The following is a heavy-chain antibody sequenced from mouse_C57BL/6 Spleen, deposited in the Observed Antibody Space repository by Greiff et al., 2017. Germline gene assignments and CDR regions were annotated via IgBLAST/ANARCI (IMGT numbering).Heavy chain of an antibody. CDR3: ARSPYGNYWYFDV. J-gene: IGHJ1*03. CDR1: SYTFTSYW. D-gene: IGHD2-1*01. Sequence: QVQLQQPGAELVRPGSSVKLSCKASSYTFTSYWMHWVKQRPIQGLEWIGNIDPSDSETHYNQKFKDKATLTVDKSSSTAYMQLSSLTSEDSAVYYCARSPYGNYWYFDVWGTGTTVTVSS. CDR2: IDPSDSET. V-gene: IGHV1-52*01.